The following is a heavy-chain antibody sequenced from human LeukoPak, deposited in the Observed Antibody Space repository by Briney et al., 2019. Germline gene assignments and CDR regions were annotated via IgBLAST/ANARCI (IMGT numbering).Heavy chain of an antibody. V-gene: IGHV1-18*01. Sequence: ASVKVSCKASGYTFTTYSITWVRQAPGQGLEWMGWISAYNGNTNYAQKLQGRVTMTTDTSTSTAYMELRSLRSDDTAVYYCARTPDYYYDSSGYLNWFDPWGQGTLVTVSS. CDR3: ARTPDYYYDSSGYLNWFDP. J-gene: IGHJ5*02. D-gene: IGHD3-22*01. CDR2: ISAYNGNT. CDR1: GYTFTTYS.